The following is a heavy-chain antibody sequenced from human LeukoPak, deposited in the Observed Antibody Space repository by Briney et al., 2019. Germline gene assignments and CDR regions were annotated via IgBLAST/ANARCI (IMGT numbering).Heavy chain of an antibody. J-gene: IGHJ3*02. CDR3: AKDLKTPWYVVVTAIEGLNHAFDI. Sequence: GGSLRLSCAASGFTFSSYAMSWVRQAPGKGLEWVSAISGSGGSIYYADSVKGRFTISRDNSKNTLYLQMNSLRAEDTAVYYCAKDLKTPWYVVVTAIEGLNHAFDIWGQGTMVTVSS. CDR2: ISGSGGSI. D-gene: IGHD2-21*02. CDR1: GFTFSSYA. V-gene: IGHV3-23*01.